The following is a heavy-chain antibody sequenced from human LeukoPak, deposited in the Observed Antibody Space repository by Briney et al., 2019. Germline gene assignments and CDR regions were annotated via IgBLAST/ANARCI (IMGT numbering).Heavy chain of an antibody. CDR1: GFTFSNYG. CDR3: ARDGLHTAHFDY. V-gene: IGHV3-69-1*01. D-gene: IGHD5-18*01. J-gene: IGHJ4*02. Sequence: GGSLRLSCAASGFTFSNYGMHWVRQAPGKGLEWVSTVSDSSDVHYSDSVKGRFTISRDNARNSLYLQMNSLRDEDTAVYYCARDGLHTAHFDYWGQGTLVTVSS. CDR2: VSDSSDV.